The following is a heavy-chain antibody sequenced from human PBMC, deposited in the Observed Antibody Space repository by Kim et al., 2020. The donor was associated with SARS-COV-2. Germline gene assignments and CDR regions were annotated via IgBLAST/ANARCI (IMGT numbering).Heavy chain of an antibody. D-gene: IGHD2-21*01. V-gene: IGHV1-2*02. Sequence: ASVKVSCKASGYTFTGYYMHWVRQAPGQGLEWMGWINPNSGGTNYAQKFQGRVTMTSDTSISTAYMELSRLRSEDTAVYYCATRGGLSIRRLDYWGQGTLVTVSS. J-gene: IGHJ4*02. CDR3: ATRGGLSIRRLDY. CDR1: GYTFTGYY. CDR2: INPNSGGT.